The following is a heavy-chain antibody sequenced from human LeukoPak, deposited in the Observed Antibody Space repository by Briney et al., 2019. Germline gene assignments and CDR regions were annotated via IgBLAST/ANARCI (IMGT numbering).Heavy chain of an antibody. J-gene: IGHJ4*02. V-gene: IGHV3-53*01. Sequence: PGGSLRLSCAASGFTVSSNYMSWVRQAPGKGLEWVSVIYSGGGTYYADSVKGRFTISGDNSKNTLYLQMNSLRAEDTAVYYCARRYCSSTSCYEFDYWGQGTLVTVSS. CDR1: GFTVSSNY. CDR3: ARRYCSSTSCYEFDY. CDR2: IYSGGGT. D-gene: IGHD2-2*01.